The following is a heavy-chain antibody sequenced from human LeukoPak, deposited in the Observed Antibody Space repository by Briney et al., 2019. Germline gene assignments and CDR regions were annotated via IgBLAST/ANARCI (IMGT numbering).Heavy chain of an antibody. V-gene: IGHV1-2*02. J-gene: IGHJ5*02. CDR2: INPNSGGT. D-gene: IGHD2-2*02. CDR3: ARPYQLLYRWFDP. CDR1: GYTFTGYY. Sequence: ASVKGSCKASGYTFTGYYMHWGRQAPGPGLEGVGWINPNSGGTNYAQKFQGRVTMTRDTSISTAYMELSRLRSDDTAVYYCARPYQLLYRWFDPWGQGTLVTVSS.